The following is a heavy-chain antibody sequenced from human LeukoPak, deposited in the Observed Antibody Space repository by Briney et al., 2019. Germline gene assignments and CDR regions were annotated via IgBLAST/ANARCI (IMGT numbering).Heavy chain of an antibody. CDR3: ATVSSGYYYNAFDI. CDR1: GYTLTELS. D-gene: IGHD3-22*01. CDR2: FDPEDGET. J-gene: IGHJ3*02. Sequence: ASVKVSCKVSGYTLTELSMHWVRQAPGKGVEWMGGFDPEDGETIYAQKFQGRVTMTEDTSTDTAYMELSSLRSEDTAVYYCATVSSGYYYNAFDIWGQGTMVTVSS. V-gene: IGHV1-24*01.